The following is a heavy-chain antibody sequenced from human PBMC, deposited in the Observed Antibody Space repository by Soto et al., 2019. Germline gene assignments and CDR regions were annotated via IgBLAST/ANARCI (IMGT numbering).Heavy chain of an antibody. V-gene: IGHV3-23*01. J-gene: IGHJ4*02. Sequence: GGSLRVSCAASGFTFSNSAMSWVRQAPGKGLEWVSVISGSGGSTYYADSVKGRFTISRDNSKNTLYLQMNSLRAEDTAVYYCAKDLVGGNYYDSSGYYNYWGQGTLVTVSS. D-gene: IGHD3-22*01. CDR2: ISGSGGST. CDR1: GFTFSNSA. CDR3: AKDLVGGNYYDSSGYYNY.